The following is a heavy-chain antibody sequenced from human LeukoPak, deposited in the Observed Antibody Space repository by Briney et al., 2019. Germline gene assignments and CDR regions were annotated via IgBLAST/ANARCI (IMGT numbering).Heavy chain of an antibody. CDR2: ITGSSSYI. CDR1: GFTFSTSY. Sequence: GGSLRLSCAASGFTFSTSYMNWVRQAPGKGLEWVSLITGSSSYIYYTDSVKGRFTISRDNAKNSLFLQMNSLRDEDTAVYYCASGFSSSPYSDYWGQGTLVTVSS. CDR3: ASGFSSSPYSDY. V-gene: IGHV3-21*01. D-gene: IGHD6-6*01. J-gene: IGHJ4*02.